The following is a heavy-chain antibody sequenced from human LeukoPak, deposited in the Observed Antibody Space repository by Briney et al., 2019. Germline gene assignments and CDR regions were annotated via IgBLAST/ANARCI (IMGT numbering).Heavy chain of an antibody. CDR2: INPSGGST. CDR3: ARGWYCSSTSCAEPHY. D-gene: IGHD2-2*01. Sequence: ASVKVSCKASGYTFTSYYMHWVRQAPGQGLEWMGIINPSGGSTSYAQKLQGRVTMTRDTSTSTVYMELSSLRSEDTAVYYCARGWYCSSTSCAEPHYWGQGTLVTVSS. V-gene: IGHV1-46*03. CDR1: GYTFTSYY. J-gene: IGHJ4*02.